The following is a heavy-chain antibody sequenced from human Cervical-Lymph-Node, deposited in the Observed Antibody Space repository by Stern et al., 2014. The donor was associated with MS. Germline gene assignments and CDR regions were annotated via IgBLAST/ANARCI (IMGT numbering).Heavy chain of an antibody. CDR2: FDPEDGET. CDR1: GYTLTELS. D-gene: IGHD2-15*01. V-gene: IGHV1-24*01. Sequence: VQLVESGAEVKKPGASVKVSCKVSGYTLTELSMHWVRQAPGQGLEWMGGFDPEDGETIYAQKFQGRVTMTEDTSTDTAYMELSSLRSEDTAVYYCATAPKYCSGGSCYFRAFDIWGQGTMVTVSS. CDR3: ATAPKYCSGGSCYFRAFDI. J-gene: IGHJ3*02.